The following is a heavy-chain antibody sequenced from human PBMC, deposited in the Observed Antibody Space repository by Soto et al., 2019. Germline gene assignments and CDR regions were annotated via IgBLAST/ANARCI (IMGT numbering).Heavy chain of an antibody. CDR2: IYYTGTT. CDR3: ARLGGFYQSLDS. D-gene: IGHD3-22*01. CDR1: GGSISSYY. V-gene: IGHV4-59*08. Sequence: QVHLQESGPGLVKPSETLSLTCTVSGGSISSYYWSWIRQPPGKGLEWIGYIYYTGTTTYNPSIKSRVTISVDSSKNQSSLNLTSVSAADTAVYYCARLGGFYQSLDSWGQGTLVTVSS. J-gene: IGHJ5*01.